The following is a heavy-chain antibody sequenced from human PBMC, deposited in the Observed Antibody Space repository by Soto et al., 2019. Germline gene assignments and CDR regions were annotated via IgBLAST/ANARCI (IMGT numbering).Heavy chain of an antibody. J-gene: IGHJ3*02. Sequence: GGSLRLSCAASGFTFSSYAMSWVRQAPGKGLEWVSAISGSGGSTYYADSVKGRFTISRDNSKNTLYLQMNSLRAEDTAVYYCAKDPGGKHIVVVTATSFAFDIWGQGTMVTVSS. V-gene: IGHV3-23*01. CDR1: GFTFSSYA. D-gene: IGHD2-21*02. CDR3: AKDPGGKHIVVVTATSFAFDI. CDR2: ISGSGGST.